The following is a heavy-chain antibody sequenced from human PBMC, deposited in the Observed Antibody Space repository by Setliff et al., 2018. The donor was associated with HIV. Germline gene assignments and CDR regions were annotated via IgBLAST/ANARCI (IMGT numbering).Heavy chain of an antibody. CDR2: IRYDGSNK. D-gene: IGHD3-22*01. J-gene: IGHJ4*02. V-gene: IGHV3-30*02. CDR3: AKEASHYYDSSGYPEGPNFDY. Sequence: GGSLRLSCAASGFTFSSYGMHWVRQAPGKGLEWVAFIRYDGSNKYYADSVKGRFTISRDNSKNTLYLQMNSLRAEDTAVYYCAKEASHYYDSSGYPEGPNFDYWGQGTLVTV. CDR1: GFTFSSYG.